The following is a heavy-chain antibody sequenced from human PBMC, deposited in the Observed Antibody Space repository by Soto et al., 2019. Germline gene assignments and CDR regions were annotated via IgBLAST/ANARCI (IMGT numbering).Heavy chain of an antibody. CDR2: IYYSGST. D-gene: IGHD2-15*01. J-gene: IGHJ4*02. Sequence: SETLSLTCTVSGGSISSYYWSWIRQPPGKGLEWIGYIYYSGSTNYNPSLKSRVTISVDTSKNQFSLKLSSVTAADTAVYYCARVPRVIGCSGGSCYFDYWGQGTLVTVSS. V-gene: IGHV4-59*01. CDR1: GGSISSYY. CDR3: ARVPRVIGCSGGSCYFDY.